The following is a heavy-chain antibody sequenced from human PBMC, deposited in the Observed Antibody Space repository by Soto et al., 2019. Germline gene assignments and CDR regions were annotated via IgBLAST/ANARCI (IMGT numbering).Heavy chain of an antibody. J-gene: IGHJ4*02. V-gene: IGHV1-69*01. CDR1: GGTFSSYA. CDR3: ARLPYYYDSSGYYLPYYSDY. Sequence: QVQLVQSGAEVKKPGSSVKVSCKASGGTFSSYAISWVRQAPGQGLELMGGIIPIFGTANYAQNVQGRVTITADESTSTAYMELSSLRSQDTAVYYCARLPYYYDSSGYYLPYYSDYWGQGTLVTVSS. D-gene: IGHD3-22*01. CDR2: IIPIFGTA.